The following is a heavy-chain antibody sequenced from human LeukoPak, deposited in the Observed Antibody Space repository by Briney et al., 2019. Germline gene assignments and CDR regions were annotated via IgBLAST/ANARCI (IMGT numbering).Heavy chain of an antibody. CDR1: GYTFTGYY. J-gene: IGHJ6*02. V-gene: IGHV1-2*02. CDR2: INPNSGGT. Sequence: ASVTVSCKASGYTFTGYYMHWVRQAPGQGLEWMGWINPNSGGTNYAQKFQGRVTMTRDTSISTAYMELSRLRSDDTAVYYCATSRLGSSWLYYYYGMDVWGQGTTVTVSS. CDR3: ATSRLGSSWLYYYYGMDV. D-gene: IGHD6-13*01.